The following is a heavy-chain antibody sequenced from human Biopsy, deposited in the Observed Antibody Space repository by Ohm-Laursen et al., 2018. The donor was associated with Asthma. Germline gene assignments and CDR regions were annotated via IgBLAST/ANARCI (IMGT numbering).Heavy chain of an antibody. CDR2: IKHYGTEK. Sequence: LRLSCTASGFTFGDYCMSWVRQVPGKGLEWVADIKHYGTEKNHVDSLKGRFTISRDNAKNSLYLQMNSLRAEDTAVYYCARTFHFWSPYHAEHYQLWGQGTLVTVPS. CDR1: GFTFGDYC. D-gene: IGHD3-3*02. V-gene: IGHV3-7*01. J-gene: IGHJ1*01. CDR3: ARTFHFWSPYHAEHYQL.